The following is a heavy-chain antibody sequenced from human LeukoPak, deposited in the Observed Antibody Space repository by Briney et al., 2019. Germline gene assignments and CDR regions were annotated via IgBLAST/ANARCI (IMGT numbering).Heavy chain of an antibody. V-gene: IGHV1-18*01. J-gene: IGHJ4*02. D-gene: IGHD1-26*01. CDR2: ISAYNGNT. Sequence: ASVKVSCKASGYTFTSYGIGWVRQAPGQGLEWMGWISAYNGNTNYAQKLQGRATMTTDTSTSTAYMELRSLRSDDTAVYYCARDMMGGNFDYWGQGTLVTVSS. CDR3: ARDMMGGNFDY. CDR1: GYTFTSYG.